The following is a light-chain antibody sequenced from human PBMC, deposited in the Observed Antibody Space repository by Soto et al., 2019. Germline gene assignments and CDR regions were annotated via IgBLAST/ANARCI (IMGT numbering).Light chain of an antibody. CDR2: HDT. V-gene: IGLV3-1*01. CDR1: KLGDKF. J-gene: IGLJ2*01. Sequence: SYELTQPPSVSVSPGQTANITCSGDKLGDKFVCWYQQKPGQSPVLVIYHDTKRPSGIPERFSGSNSGNTATLTISGTQAMDEADYYCQAWDTYSVVFGGGTKLTVL. CDR3: QAWDTYSVV.